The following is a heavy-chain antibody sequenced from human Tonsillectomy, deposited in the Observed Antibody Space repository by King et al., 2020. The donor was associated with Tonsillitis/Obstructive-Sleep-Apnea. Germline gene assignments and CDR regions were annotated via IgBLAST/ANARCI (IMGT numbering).Heavy chain of an antibody. CDR3: ARGRWYFDL. CDR2: IDHSGTT. Sequence: VQLQQWGAGLLKPSETLSLTCAVYGGSFNNYYWSWIRQPPGKGLEWIGDIDHSGTTNYNPSLKSRVTISVDTFKNQFSLSLRSVTAADTAVYYCARGRWYFDLWGRDTLVTVSS. J-gene: IGHJ2*01. CDR1: GGSFNNYY. V-gene: IGHV4-34*01.